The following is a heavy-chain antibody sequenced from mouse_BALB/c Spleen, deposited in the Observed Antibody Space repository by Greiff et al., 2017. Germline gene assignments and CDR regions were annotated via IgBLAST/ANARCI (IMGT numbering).Heavy chain of an antibody. J-gene: IGHJ1*01. CDR3: ARSNFFWYFDV. CDR2: INPYNDGT. V-gene: IGHV1-14*01. Sequence: EVKLMESGPELVKPGASVKMSCKASGYTFTSYVMHWVKQKPGQGLEWIGYINPYNDGTKYNEKFKGKATLTSDKSSSTAYMELSSLTSEDSAVYYCARSNFFWYFDVWGAGTTVNVSS. CDR1: GYTFTSYV.